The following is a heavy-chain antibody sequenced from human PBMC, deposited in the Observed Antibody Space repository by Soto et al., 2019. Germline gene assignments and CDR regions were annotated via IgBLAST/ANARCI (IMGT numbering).Heavy chain of an antibody. CDR3: ARVPVSRLITMVRGTVFDY. V-gene: IGHV4-34*01. CDR1: GGSFSGYY. D-gene: IGHD3-10*01. J-gene: IGHJ4*02. CDR2: INHSGST. Sequence: SETLSLTCAVYGGSFSGYYWSWIRQPPGKGLEWIGEINHSGSTNYNPSLKSRVTISVDTSKNQFSLKLSSVTAADTAVYYCARVPVSRLITMVRGTVFDYWGQGTLVTVSS.